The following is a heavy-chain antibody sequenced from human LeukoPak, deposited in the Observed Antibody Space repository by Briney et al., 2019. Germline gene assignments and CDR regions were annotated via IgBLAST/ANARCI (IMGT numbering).Heavy chain of an antibody. Sequence: GGSLRLSCAASGFTFSSYSMNWVRQAPGKGLEWVSSITGSSDFMSYADSVKGRFTISRDNARNSLYLQLNSLRAEDTAVYYCAGDFSLSRSSDYWGQGTLVTVSS. J-gene: IGHJ4*02. CDR2: ITGSSDFM. D-gene: IGHD2-15*01. V-gene: IGHV3-21*06. CDR3: AGDFSLSRSSDY. CDR1: GFTFSSYS.